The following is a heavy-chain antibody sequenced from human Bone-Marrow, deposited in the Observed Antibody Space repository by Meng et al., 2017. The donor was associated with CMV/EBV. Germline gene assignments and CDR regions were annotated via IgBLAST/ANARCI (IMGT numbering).Heavy chain of an antibody. V-gene: IGHV1-2*02. Sequence: ASVKVSCKASGYTFIVNYIHWVRQAPGQGLEWMGWINPNSGDTTYEQKFQGRVTMTRDTSISTAYMELTSLTSDDTAVYYCARDQHLVPLYWGQGTLVTVSS. CDR3: ARDQHLVPLY. D-gene: IGHD6-13*01. CDR2: INPNSGDT. J-gene: IGHJ4*02. CDR1: GYTFIVNY.